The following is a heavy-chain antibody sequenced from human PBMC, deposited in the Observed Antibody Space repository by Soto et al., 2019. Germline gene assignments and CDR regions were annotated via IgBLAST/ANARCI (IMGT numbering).Heavy chain of an antibody. CDR3: ASRYYDSSGYPYYYGMDV. CDR1: GGTFSSYA. V-gene: IGHV1-69*13. D-gene: IGHD3-22*01. Sequence: WASVKVSCKASGGTFSSYAISWVRQAPGQGLEWMGGIIPIFGTANYAQKFQGRVTITADESTSTAYMELSSLRSEDTAMYYCASRYYDSSGYPYYYGMDVWGKGTRSPSP. CDR2: IIPIFGTA. J-gene: IGHJ6*04.